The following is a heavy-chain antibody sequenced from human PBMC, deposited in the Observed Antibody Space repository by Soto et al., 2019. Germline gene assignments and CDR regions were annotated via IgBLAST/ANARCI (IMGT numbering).Heavy chain of an antibody. CDR1: GGSFSGYY. D-gene: IGHD4-17*01. CDR3: ARGVGGMTTVTTNWFDP. Sequence: SETLSLTCAVYGGSFSGYYWSWIRQPPGKGLEWIGEINHSGSTNYNPSIKSRVTISVDTSKNQFSLKMSSVTAADTAVYFCARGVGGMTTVTTNWFDPWGQGTLVTVSS. V-gene: IGHV4-34*01. CDR2: INHSGST. J-gene: IGHJ5*02.